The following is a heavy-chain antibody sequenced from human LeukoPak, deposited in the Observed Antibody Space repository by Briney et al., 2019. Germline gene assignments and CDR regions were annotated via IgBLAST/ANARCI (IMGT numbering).Heavy chain of an antibody. CDR2: IYYSGST. V-gene: IGHV4-31*03. CDR3: ARGLRTWIQLWLRSDDAFDI. Sequence: SETLSLTCTVSGGSISSGGYYWSWIHQHPGKGLEWIGYIYYSGSTYYNPSLKSRVTISVDTSKNQFSLKLSSVTAADTAVYYCARGLRTWIQLWLRSDDAFDIWGQGTMVTVSS. J-gene: IGHJ3*02. CDR1: GGSISSGGYY. D-gene: IGHD5-18*01.